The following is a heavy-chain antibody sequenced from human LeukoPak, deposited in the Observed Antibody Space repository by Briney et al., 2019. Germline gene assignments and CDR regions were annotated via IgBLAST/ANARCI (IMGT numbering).Heavy chain of an antibody. J-gene: IGHJ4*02. CDR3: ARWHKQYGSGSYYKV. Sequence: ASVKVSCKASGYTFTGYYMHWVRQAPGQGLEWMGWISAYNGNTNYAQKLQGRVTMTTDTSTSTAYMELRSLRSDDTAVYYCARWHKQYGSGSYYKVWGQGTLVTVSS. V-gene: IGHV1-18*04. CDR2: ISAYNGNT. CDR1: GYTFTGYY. D-gene: IGHD3-10*01.